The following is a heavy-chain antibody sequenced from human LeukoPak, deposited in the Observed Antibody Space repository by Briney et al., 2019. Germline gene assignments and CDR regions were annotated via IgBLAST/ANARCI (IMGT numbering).Heavy chain of an antibody. J-gene: IGHJ4*02. CDR3: ARDYIAYDPLDY. CDR2: ISSRSSSI. CDR1: GFTFSTYD. Sequence: GGSLRLSCAASGFTFSTYDMNWARQAPGKGLEWVSSISSRSSSIYYADSVKGRFTISRDNAKNSLYLQMNSLRAEDTAVYWCARDYIAYDPLDYWGQGTLVTVSS. D-gene: IGHD3-3*01. V-gene: IGHV3-21*01.